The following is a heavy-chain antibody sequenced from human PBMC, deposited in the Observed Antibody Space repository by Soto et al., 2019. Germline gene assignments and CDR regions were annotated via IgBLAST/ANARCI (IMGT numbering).Heavy chain of an antibody. V-gene: IGHV1-2*02. Sequence: ASVKVSCKASGYTFTGYYMHWVRQAPGQGLEWMGWINPNSGGTNYAQKFQGRVTMTRDTSISTAYMELSRLRSDDTAVYYCARAPYDFWSGYYGTNWFDPWGQGTLVTVSS. CDR3: ARAPYDFWSGYYGTNWFDP. J-gene: IGHJ5*02. D-gene: IGHD3-3*01. CDR2: INPNSGGT. CDR1: GYTFTGYY.